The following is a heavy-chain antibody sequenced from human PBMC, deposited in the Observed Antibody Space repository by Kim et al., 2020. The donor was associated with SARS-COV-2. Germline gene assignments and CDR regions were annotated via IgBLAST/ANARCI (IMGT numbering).Heavy chain of an antibody. CDR3: AHRSFVKGYKSGWSFDN. D-gene: IGHD6-19*01. CDR1: GFSLDTFGVG. Sequence: SGPTLVNPTQTLTLTCTFSGFSLDTFGVGVNWIRQPPGKALEWLALVYWDDDKRYSPSLKSRLTITKDSSKNQVVLTMTDMDPVDTATYFCAHRSFVKGYKSGWSFDNWGQGTLVTVSS. J-gene: IGHJ4*02. V-gene: IGHV2-5*02. CDR2: VYWDDDK.